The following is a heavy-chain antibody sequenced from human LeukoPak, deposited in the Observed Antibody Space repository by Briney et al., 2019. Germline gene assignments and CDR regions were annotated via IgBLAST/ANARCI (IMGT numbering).Heavy chain of an antibody. D-gene: IGHD4-11*01. CDR3: ARSSRRYSNELDY. CDR2: IYTSGST. CDR1: GGSISSGSYY. J-gene: IGHJ4*02. Sequence: SETLSLTCTVSGGSISSGSYYWSWIRQPAGKGLEWIGRIYTSGSTNYNPSLKSRVTISVDTSKNQFSLKLSSVTAADTAVYYCARSSRRYSNELDYWGQGTLVTVSS. V-gene: IGHV4-61*02.